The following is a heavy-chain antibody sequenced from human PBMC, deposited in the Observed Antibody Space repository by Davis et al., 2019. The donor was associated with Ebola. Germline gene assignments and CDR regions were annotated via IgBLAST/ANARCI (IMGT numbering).Heavy chain of an antibody. Sequence: SVKVSCKASGGTFSSYTISWVRQAPGQGLEWMGRIIPILGIANYAQKFQGRVTITADESTSTAYMELSSLRSEDTAVYYCARDTAMDPYYYYYGMDVWGKGTTVTVSS. J-gene: IGHJ6*04. CDR1: GGTFSSYT. D-gene: IGHD5-18*01. CDR3: ARDTAMDPYYYYYGMDV. CDR2: IIPILGIA. V-gene: IGHV1-69*02.